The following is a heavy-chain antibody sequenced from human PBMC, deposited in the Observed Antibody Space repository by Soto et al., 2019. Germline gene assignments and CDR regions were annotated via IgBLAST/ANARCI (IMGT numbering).Heavy chain of an antibody. CDR2: INPKSGGT. Sequence: ASVKVSCKASGYTFTVYYMDWVRQAPGQGLEWMGWINPKSGGTMYPQKFQGRVTMTWDTSISTAYMALTRLRSDDTAVYYCARDLERPLSSGYYNWFDPWGQGTLVTVSS. J-gene: IGHJ5*02. CDR1: GYTFTVYY. D-gene: IGHD3-22*01. V-gene: IGHV1-2*02. CDR3: ARDLERPLSSGYYNWFDP.